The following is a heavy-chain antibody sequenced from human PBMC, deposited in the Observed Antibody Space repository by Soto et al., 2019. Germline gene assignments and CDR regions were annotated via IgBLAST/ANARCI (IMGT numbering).Heavy chain of an antibody. Sequence: SVKVSCKASGGTFSSYAISWGRQAPGQGLEWMGGIIPIFGTANYAQKFQGRVTITADESTSTAYMELSSLRSEDTAVYYCARELRDAFDIWGQGTLVTVSS. CDR1: GGTFSSYA. CDR2: IIPIFGTA. CDR3: ARELRDAFDI. V-gene: IGHV1-69*13. D-gene: IGHD2-15*01. J-gene: IGHJ3*02.